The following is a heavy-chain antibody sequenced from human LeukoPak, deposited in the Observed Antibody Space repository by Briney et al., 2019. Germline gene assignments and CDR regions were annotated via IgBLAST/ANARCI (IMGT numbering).Heavy chain of an antibody. J-gene: IGHJ4*02. CDR1: GFTFSSYA. CDR2: ISGSDGST. Sequence: GGSLRLSCAASGFTFSSYAMSWVRQAPGKGLEWVSAISGSDGSTHYADSVKGRFTISRDNSKNTLYLQMNSLRAEDTAVYYCVRYDFWSGYHDYWGQGTLVTVSS. D-gene: IGHD3-3*01. CDR3: VRYDFWSGYHDY. V-gene: IGHV3-23*01.